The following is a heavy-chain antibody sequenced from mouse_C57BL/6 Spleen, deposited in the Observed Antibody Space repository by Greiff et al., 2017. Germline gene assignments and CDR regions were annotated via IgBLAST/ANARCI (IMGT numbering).Heavy chain of an antibody. CDR2: INPNNGGT. V-gene: IGHV1-18*01. J-gene: IGHJ3*01. Sequence: VQLKQSGPELVKPGASVKIPCKASGYTFTDYNMDWVKQSHGKSLEWIGDINPNNGGTIYNQKFKGKATFTVDKSSSTAYMELRSLTSEDTAVYYCARALYSMSFWGQGTLVTVSA. CDR3: ARALYSMSF. CDR1: GYTFTDYN. D-gene: IGHD2-5*01.